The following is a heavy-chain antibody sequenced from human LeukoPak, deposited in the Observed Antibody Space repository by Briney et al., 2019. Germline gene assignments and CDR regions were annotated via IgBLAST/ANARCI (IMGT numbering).Heavy chain of an antibody. CDR2: MWSDGSNK. CDR1: GFTFSTYG. J-gene: IGHJ6*02. D-gene: IGHD2-15*01. Sequence: PGGSLRLSCVASGFTFSTYGIHWVRQAPGKGLEWVAVMWSDGSNKYYADSVKGRFTISRDNSENTLYLQMNSLRAEDPAVYYCARVDSYCSGEGCYYYYGMDVWGQGTTVTVSS. CDR3: ARVDSYCSGEGCYYYYGMDV. V-gene: IGHV3-33*01.